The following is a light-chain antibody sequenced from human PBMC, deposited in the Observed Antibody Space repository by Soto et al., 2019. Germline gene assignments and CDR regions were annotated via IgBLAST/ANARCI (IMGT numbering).Light chain of an antibody. Sequence: EIVLTQSPATLSLSPGERATLSCRASPSVSSYLAWYQQKPGQAPRLLIYDASHRATGIPARFSGSGSGTDFTLTISSLEPEDFAVYYCQQRSNWPPYTFGQGTKLEIK. CDR1: PSVSSY. CDR2: DAS. CDR3: QQRSNWPPYT. V-gene: IGKV3-11*01. J-gene: IGKJ2*01.